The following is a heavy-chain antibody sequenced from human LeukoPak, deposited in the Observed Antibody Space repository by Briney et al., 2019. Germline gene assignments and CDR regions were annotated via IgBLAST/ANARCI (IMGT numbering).Heavy chain of an antibody. V-gene: IGHV4-4*09. CDR2: FSNNGDT. CDR3: AGFGATGALDY. Sequence: SETLSLTCTVSNGSISNYHWSWIRQPPGKGLEWIGYFSNNGDTHYSPSLKSRVTMSIDTSKNQFALNLNSVTAADTAVYLCAGFGATGALDYWGQGALVTVSS. D-gene: IGHD3-16*01. CDR1: NGSISNYH. J-gene: IGHJ4*02.